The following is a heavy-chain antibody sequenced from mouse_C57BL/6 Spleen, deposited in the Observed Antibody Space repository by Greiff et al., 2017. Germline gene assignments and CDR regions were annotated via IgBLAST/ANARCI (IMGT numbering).Heavy chain of an antibody. V-gene: IGHV1-15*01. CDR1: GYTFTDYE. D-gene: IGHD3-2*02. Sequence: QVQLQQSGAELVRPGASVTLSCKASGYTFTDYEMHWVKQTPVHGLEWIGAIDPETGGTAYNQKFKGKAILTADKASSTAYMELRSLTSEDSAVDYCTRAAQATFAYWGQGTLVTVSA. CDR2: IDPETGGT. CDR3: TRAAQATFAY. J-gene: IGHJ3*01.